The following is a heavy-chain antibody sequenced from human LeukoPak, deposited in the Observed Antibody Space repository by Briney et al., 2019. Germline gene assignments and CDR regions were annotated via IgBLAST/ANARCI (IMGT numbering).Heavy chain of an antibody. CDR3: ARSRVYLNWFDP. Sequence: SETLSLTCTVSGGSISGYYWSWIRQPPGKGLEWIGYIYYSGSTNYNPSLKSRVTISVDTSKNQFSLKLSSVTAADTAVYYCARSRVYLNWFDPWGQGTLVTVSS. V-gene: IGHV4-59*01. J-gene: IGHJ5*02. CDR1: GGSISGYY. CDR2: IYYSGST. D-gene: IGHD6-13*01.